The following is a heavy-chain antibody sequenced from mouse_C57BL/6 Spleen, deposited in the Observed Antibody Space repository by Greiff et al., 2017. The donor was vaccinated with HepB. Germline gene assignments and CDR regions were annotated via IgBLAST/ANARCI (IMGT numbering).Heavy chain of an antibody. CDR1: GYTFTSYW. CDR3: ARYWAPTTGEYYAMDY. V-gene: IGHV1-53*01. Sequence: QVQLQQPGAELVKPGASVKLSCKASGYTFTSYWMHWVKQRPGQGLEWIGNINPSNGGTNYNEKFKSKATLTVDKSSSTAYMQLSSLTSEDSAVYYCARYWAPTTGEYYAMDYWGQGTSVTVSS. J-gene: IGHJ4*01. D-gene: IGHD1-1*01. CDR2: INPSNGGT.